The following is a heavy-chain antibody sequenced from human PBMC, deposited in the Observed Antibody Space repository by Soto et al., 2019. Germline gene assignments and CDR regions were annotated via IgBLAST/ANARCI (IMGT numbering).Heavy chain of an antibody. V-gene: IGHV3-33*01. J-gene: IGHJ4*02. Sequence: QVQLVESGGGVVQPGRSLRLSCAASGFTFSSYGMHWVRQAPGKGLEWVAVIWYDGSNKYYADSVKGRLTISRDNSKNALYLQMNSLRAEDTAVYYCARETSEKDTAMAVYYWGQGTLVTVSS. D-gene: IGHD5-18*01. CDR2: IWYDGSNK. CDR1: GFTFSSYG. CDR3: ARETSEKDTAMAVYY.